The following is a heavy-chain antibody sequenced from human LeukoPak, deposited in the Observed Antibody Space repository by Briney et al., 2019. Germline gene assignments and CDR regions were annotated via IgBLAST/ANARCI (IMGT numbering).Heavy chain of an antibody. CDR1: GGSLSTHH. D-gene: IGHD3-22*01. J-gene: IGHJ4*02. CDR2: ISDSGST. Sequence: SETLSLTCVVSGGSLSTHHWSWIRQSPGRGLERIGYISDSGSTNYNPSLKSRVTISVDTSKNQFSLMLSSVTAADTAVYYRARGYDSSAYYPFNYWGQGTLVTVSS. CDR3: ARGYDSSAYYPFNY. V-gene: IGHV4-59*11.